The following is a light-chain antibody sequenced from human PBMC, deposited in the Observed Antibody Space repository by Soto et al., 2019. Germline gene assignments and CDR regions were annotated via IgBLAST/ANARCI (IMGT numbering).Light chain of an antibody. J-gene: IGKJ1*01. CDR3: QQYGGSPQT. V-gene: IGKV3-20*01. CDR1: QNLNSNY. Sequence: EIVLTQSPGTLSLSPGERASLSCRASQNLNSNYLAWYQQKPGQAPRLLIYDASSRATGIPDRFGGSGSGTDFTLTISRLEPEDFAMYYCQQYGGSPQTFGRGTKVEIK. CDR2: DAS.